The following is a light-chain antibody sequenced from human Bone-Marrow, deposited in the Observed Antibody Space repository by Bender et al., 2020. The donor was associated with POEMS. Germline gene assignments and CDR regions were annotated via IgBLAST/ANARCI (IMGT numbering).Light chain of an antibody. V-gene: IGLV1-47*01. Sequence: QSVLTQAPSASGTPGQRVTISCSGSSSNIGSNDVYWYQQLPGTAPKLLIYRNNQRPSGVPDRFSVSRSATSASLAITGLQAEDEADYYCSSYAGSNNLLFGGGTKLTVL. CDR2: RNN. CDR3: SSYAGSNNLL. J-gene: IGLJ2*01. CDR1: SSNIGSND.